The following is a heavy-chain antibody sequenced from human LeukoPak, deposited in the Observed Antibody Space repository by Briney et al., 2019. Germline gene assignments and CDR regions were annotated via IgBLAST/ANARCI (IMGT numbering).Heavy chain of an antibody. J-gene: IGHJ5*02. V-gene: IGHV1-2*02. CDR1: GYHFTGCH. CDR2: ISIDSGDT. D-gene: IGHD5/OR15-5a*01. Sequence: SVKVSCKVSGYHFTGCHEHWVRHAPGQGLEWRGSISIDSGDTKCAEAFQGRVPMPRDTSISTAYMEFSGLTSDDSAVYYCAGLGSTVKGWIDPWGQGTPVTVST. CDR3: AGLGSTVKGWIDP.